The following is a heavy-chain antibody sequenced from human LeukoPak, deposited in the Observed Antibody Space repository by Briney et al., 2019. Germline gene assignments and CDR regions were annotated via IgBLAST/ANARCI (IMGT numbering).Heavy chain of an antibody. D-gene: IGHD6-19*01. CDR1: AGTFTIRT. J-gene: IGHJ3*01. CDR3: ATTTAVAGTLDAFDL. V-gene: IGHV1-69*01. Sequence: SVTVSCTASAGTFTIRTFSWVRQAPGQGLERMGGIIPMFGTTNYAQNFQGRVTITADESTSTAYMELRRLTSEDTAVYYCATTTAVAGTLDAFDLWGQGTMVTVSS. CDR2: IIPMFGTT.